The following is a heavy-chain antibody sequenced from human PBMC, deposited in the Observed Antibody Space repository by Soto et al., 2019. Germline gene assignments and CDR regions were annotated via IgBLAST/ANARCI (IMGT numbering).Heavy chain of an antibody. CDR1: GYTFTTYG. Sequence: QVQLVQSGAEVKKPGASVKVSCKASGYTFTTYGIIWVRQAPGQGLEWMGWINTYNGNSNYAQNLQGRVTMATDTSTNTAYMQLRSLRSDDTAVYYCARSPGMDYFDYWGQGTLVTVSS. V-gene: IGHV1-18*04. CDR2: INTYNGNS. J-gene: IGHJ4*02. CDR3: ARSPGMDYFDY.